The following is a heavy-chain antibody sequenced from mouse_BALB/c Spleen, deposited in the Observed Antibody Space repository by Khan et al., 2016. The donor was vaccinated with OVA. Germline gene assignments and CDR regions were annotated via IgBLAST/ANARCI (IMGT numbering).Heavy chain of an antibody. Sequence: QVQLKESGPGLVAPSQSLSITCTVSGFSLTSYGVHWVRQPPGKGLEWLGVIWAGGSTNYYSALMSSMSTSKDNSKSQVFLKMNSLQTDDTAMYYCARLEDIWGQGTTLTVSS. D-gene: IGHD1-3*01. V-gene: IGHV2-9*02. CDR1: GFSLTSYG. CDR2: IWAGGST. CDR3: ARLEDI. J-gene: IGHJ2*01.